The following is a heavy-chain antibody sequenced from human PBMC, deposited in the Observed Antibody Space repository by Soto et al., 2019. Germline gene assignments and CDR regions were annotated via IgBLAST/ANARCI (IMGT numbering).Heavy chain of an antibody. CDR1: GYPLTDNY. V-gene: IGHV1-2*02. CDR2: INPNGGT. J-gene: IGHJ4*02. CDR3: ARSLTTLTTLLDY. D-gene: IGHD4-17*01. Sequence: ASVKVSFKASGYPLTDNYIHWVREAPGQGLEWMGWINPNGGTNYAQKFQGRVTMTRDTSISTAYMELSRLRSDDTAVYYCARSLTTLTTLLDYWGQGTLVTVSS.